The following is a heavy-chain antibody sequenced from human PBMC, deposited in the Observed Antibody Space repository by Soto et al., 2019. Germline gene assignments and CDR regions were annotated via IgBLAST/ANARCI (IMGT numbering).Heavy chain of an antibody. D-gene: IGHD3-10*01. CDR3: ARDGPRSGGSGEPKYNWFDP. CDR2: IWYDGSNK. Sequence: PGGSLRLSCAASGVTFSSYGMHWVRQAPGKGLEWVAVIWYDGSNKYHADSVKGRFTISRDNSKNTLYLQMNSLRAEDTAVYYCARDGPRSGGSGEPKYNWFDPWGQGTLVTVSS. CDR1: GVTFSSYG. J-gene: IGHJ5*02. V-gene: IGHV3-33*01.